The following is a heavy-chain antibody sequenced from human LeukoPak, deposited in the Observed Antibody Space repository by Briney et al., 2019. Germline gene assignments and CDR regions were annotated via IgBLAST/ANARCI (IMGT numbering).Heavy chain of an antibody. CDR1: RFTFSSFA. J-gene: IGHJ3*02. CDR2: ISYDGSNK. CDR3: ARGSCLARTYHSFDI. D-gene: IGHD2-21*01. V-gene: IGHV3-30-3*01. Sequence: PGRSLRLSCAESRFTFSSFAIDCSRQAPGKGLEWVAVISYDGSNKYYADSVKGRFTISRDNSKNTLYLQMNSMRAEDTAVYYYARGSCLARTYHSFDIWCQGTMVTVSS.